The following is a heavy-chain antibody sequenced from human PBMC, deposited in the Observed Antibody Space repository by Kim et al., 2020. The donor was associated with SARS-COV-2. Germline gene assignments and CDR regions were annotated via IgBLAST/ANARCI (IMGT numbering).Heavy chain of an antibody. CDR1: GGSISDYY. D-gene: IGHD5-12*01. CDR3: ARDHTNRWPYEVTWFDP. J-gene: IGHJ5*02. V-gene: IGHV4-59*01. CDR2: IYYTGST. Sequence: SETLSLTCTVSGGSISDYYWSWIRQPPGKGLEWIGHIYYTGSTNYNPSLKSRVTISVDTSENQFSLRLSSVTAADTAIYYCARDHTNRWPYEVTWFDPWGQGTLVTVSS.